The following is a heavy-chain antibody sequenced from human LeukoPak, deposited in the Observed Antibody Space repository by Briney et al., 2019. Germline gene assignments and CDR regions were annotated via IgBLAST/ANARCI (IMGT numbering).Heavy chain of an antibody. CDR3: ARVVGPTMSVSRFDP. D-gene: IGHD1-26*01. Sequence: GGSLRLSCAASGFTVSSNYMSWVRQAPGKGLEWVSVIYSGGSTYYADSVKGRFTISRDNAKNSLYLQMNSLRAEDTAVYYCARVVGPTMSVSRFDPWGQGTLVTVSS. CDR2: IYSGGST. V-gene: IGHV3-53*01. J-gene: IGHJ5*02. CDR1: GFTVSSNY.